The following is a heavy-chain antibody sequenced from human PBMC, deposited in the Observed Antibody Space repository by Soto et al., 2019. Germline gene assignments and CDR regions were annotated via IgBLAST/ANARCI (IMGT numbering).Heavy chain of an antibody. Sequence: EVQLLESGGGLVQPGGSLRLSCAASGFTFSSYAMSWVRQAPGKGLEWVSAISGRGGSTYYADSVKGRFTISRDNSNNTLYLQMNSLRAEDTAVYYCAKDLSRSYEILPGYYEWGQGNLVTVSS. CDR3: AKDLSRSYEILPGYYE. D-gene: IGHD3-9*01. V-gene: IGHV3-23*01. J-gene: IGHJ4*02. CDR2: ISGRGGST. CDR1: GFTFSSYA.